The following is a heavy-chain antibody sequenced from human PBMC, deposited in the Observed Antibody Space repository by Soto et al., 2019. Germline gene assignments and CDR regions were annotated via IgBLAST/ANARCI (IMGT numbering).Heavy chain of an antibody. D-gene: IGHD3-16*01. V-gene: IGHV1-18*01. J-gene: IGHJ6*02. Sequence: QVQLVQSGGEVKKPGTSVKVSCKASGYTFTSYGISWVRQAPGQGLEWMGGISGYNGNTNYAQKFQGRVTMTTDTSTTTACMELRSLSADDTAVYYCARMGDVPYYYYGLDVWGPGTTVTVSS. CDR1: GYTFTSYG. CDR2: ISGYNGNT. CDR3: ARMGDVPYYYYGLDV.